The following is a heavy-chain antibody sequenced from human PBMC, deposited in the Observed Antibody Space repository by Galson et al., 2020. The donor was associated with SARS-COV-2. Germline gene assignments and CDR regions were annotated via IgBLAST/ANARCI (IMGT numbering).Heavy chain of an antibody. V-gene: IGHV3-48*02. D-gene: IGHD4-17*01. CDR1: GFTFSSYS. CDR2: ISSSSTI. J-gene: IGHJ4*02. Sequence: GGSLRLSCAASGFTFSSYSMNWVRQAPGKGLEWVSYISSSSTIYYADSVKGRFTISRDNAKNSLYLQMNSLRDEDTAVYYCARGYDYGDSYWGQGTLVTVSS. CDR3: ARGYDYGDSY.